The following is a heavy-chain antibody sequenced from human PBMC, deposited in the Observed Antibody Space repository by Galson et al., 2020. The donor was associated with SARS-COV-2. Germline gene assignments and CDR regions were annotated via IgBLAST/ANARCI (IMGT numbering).Heavy chain of an antibody. CDR3: AKALTNYYDSSVVY. J-gene: IGHJ4*02. CDR1: GFTFSSYA. CDR2: ISGSGGST. V-gene: IGHV3-23*01. D-gene: IGHD3-22*01. Sequence: QAGGSLRLSCAASGFTFSSYAMSWVRQAPGKGLEWVSAISGSGGSTYYADSVKGRFTISRDNSKNTLYLQMNSLRAEDTAVYYCAKALTNYYDSSVVYWGQGTLVTVSS.